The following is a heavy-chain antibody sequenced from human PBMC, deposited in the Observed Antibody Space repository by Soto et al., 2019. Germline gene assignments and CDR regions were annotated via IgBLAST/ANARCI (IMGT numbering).Heavy chain of an antibody. Sequence: WASVKVSCKASGGTFSSYAISWVRQAPGQGLEWMGGIIPIFGTANYAQKFQGRVTITADESTSTAYMELSSLRSEDTAVYYCARSGYSSRPDYYYYGMDVWGQGTTVTVSS. CDR3: ARSGYSSRPDYYYYGMDV. V-gene: IGHV1-69*13. CDR2: IIPIFGTA. CDR1: GGTFSSYA. D-gene: IGHD6-13*01. J-gene: IGHJ6*02.